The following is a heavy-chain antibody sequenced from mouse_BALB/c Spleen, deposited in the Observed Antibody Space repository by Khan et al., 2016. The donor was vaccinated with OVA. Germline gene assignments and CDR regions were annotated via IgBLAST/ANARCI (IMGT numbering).Heavy chain of an antibody. Sequence: QVQLKQSGAELAKPGASVKMSCKASGYTFTNYWMHWVKQRPGQGLDWIGFINPSTDYTEYNQKFKDKVTLTADKPSSTAYMQLTGLTSEDSALYNCVNHGNTSACFTYWSQGTLGTDSA. CDR3: VNHGNTSACFTY. V-gene: IGHV1-7*01. CDR1: GYTFTNYW. J-gene: IGHJ3*01. CDR2: INPSTDYT. D-gene: IGHD1-1*01.